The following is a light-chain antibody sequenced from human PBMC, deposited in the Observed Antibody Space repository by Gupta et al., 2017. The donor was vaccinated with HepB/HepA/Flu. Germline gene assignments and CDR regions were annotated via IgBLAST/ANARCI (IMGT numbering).Light chain of an antibody. CDR3: QQSYSTPYT. V-gene: IGKV1-39*01. CDR1: QSISSY. Sequence: DIQITPSPSSLSASVGDRVTITCRASQSISSYLNWYQQKPGKAPKLLIYAASSLQSGVPSRFSGSGSGTDFTLTISRLQPEDFATYYCQQSYSTPYTFGQGTKLEIK. CDR2: AAS. J-gene: IGKJ2*01.